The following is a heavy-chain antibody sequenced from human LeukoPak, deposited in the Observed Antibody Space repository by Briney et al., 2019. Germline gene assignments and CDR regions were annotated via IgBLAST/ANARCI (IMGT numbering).Heavy chain of an antibody. V-gene: IGHV4-59*01. CDR1: GGSISSYY. CDR3: ARVRTRIAVAGRWGFDY. Sequence: SETLSLTCTVSGGSISSYYWSWIRQPPGKGLEWIGYIYYSGSTNYNPSLKSRVTISVDTSKNQFSLKLSSVTAADTAVYYCARVRTRIAVAGRWGFDYWGQGTLVTVSS. CDR2: IYYSGST. J-gene: IGHJ4*02. D-gene: IGHD6-19*01.